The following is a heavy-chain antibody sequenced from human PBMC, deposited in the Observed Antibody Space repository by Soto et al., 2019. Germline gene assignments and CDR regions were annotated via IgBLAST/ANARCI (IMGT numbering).Heavy chain of an antibody. J-gene: IGHJ4*02. D-gene: IGHD5-18*01. CDR3: ARDWGTAMVRTFDY. V-gene: IGHV3-33*01. CDR1: GFTFISYG. CDR2: IWYDGSNK. Sequence: GGSLRLSCAASGFTFISYGMHWVRQAPGKGLEWVAVIWYDGSNKYYADSVKGRFTISRDNSKNTLYLQMNSLRAEDTAVYYCARDWGTAMVRTFDYWGQGTLVTVSS.